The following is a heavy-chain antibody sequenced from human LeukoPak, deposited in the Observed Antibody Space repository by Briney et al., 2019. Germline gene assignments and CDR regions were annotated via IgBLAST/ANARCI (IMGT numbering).Heavy chain of an antibody. J-gene: IGHJ4*02. CDR1: GFTFSSYA. CDR2: IYSGGST. D-gene: IGHD5-24*01. CDR3: ARTFVSGDGYKVGYFDY. V-gene: IGHV3-53*01. Sequence: GGSLRLSCAASGFTFSSYAINWVRQAPGKGLEWVSLIYSGGSTYYADSVKGRFTISRDNSKNTLYLQMNSLSAEDTAVYYRARTFVSGDGYKVGYFDYWGQGTLVTVSS.